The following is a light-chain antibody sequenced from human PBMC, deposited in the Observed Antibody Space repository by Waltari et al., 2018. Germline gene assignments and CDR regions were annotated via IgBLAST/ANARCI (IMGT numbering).Light chain of an antibody. Sequence: SYVLTQPASVSVAPGKTARLTCEGNNIGGKTVHWYQLRPGQAPVLVVHDDSDRPAGIPERFSVANSGNTATLTISGVEVGDEGDYYCQVWDGSSDHYVFGTGTAVSV. J-gene: IGLJ1*01. V-gene: IGLV3-21*03. CDR2: DDS. CDR1: NIGGKT. CDR3: QVWDGSSDHYV.